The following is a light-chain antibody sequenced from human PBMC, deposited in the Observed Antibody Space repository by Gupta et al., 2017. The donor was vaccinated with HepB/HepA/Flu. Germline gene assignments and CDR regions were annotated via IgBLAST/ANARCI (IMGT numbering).Light chain of an antibody. CDR1: QNINSY. V-gene: IGKV1-39*01. CDR3: QQTYTIPQT. J-gene: IGKJ3*01. Sequence: DIQMTQSPSSLSASVGDRVNITCRASQNINSYLNWYQQRPGKAPKLLIYGASSLQGGVPSRFSGSGSGTDFTLTVSSLQPEDFATYYCQQTYTIPQTFGPGTKVEIK. CDR2: GAS.